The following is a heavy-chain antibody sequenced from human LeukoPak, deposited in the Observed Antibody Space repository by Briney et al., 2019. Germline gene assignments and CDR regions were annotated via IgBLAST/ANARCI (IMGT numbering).Heavy chain of an antibody. CDR2: INHSGST. CDR3: ARLTRHIVVVPAAMPQFDP. D-gene: IGHD2-2*01. J-gene: IGHJ5*02. Sequence: SETLSLTCAVYGGSFSGYYWSWIRQPPGKGVEWSGEINHSGSTNYNSSLKGRVTISVDRSKNQFSLKLSSVTAADTAVYYCARLTRHIVVVPAAMPQFDPWGQGTLVTVSS. V-gene: IGHV4-34*01. CDR1: GGSFSGYY.